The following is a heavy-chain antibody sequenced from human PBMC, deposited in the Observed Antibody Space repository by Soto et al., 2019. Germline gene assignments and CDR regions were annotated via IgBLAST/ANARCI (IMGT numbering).Heavy chain of an antibody. Sequence: ASVKVSCKASGYTFTSYGISWVRQAPGQGLEWMGWISAYNGNTNYAQKLQGRVTMTTDTSTSTAYMELRSLRSDDTAVYYCARALSSSVRGAFDYWGQGTLVTVSS. D-gene: IGHD6-13*01. CDR2: ISAYNGNT. J-gene: IGHJ4*02. CDR1: GYTFTSYG. V-gene: IGHV1-18*01. CDR3: ARALSSSVRGAFDY.